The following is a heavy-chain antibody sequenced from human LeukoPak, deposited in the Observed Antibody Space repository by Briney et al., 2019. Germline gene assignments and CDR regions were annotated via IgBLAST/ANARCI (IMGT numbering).Heavy chain of an antibody. Sequence: SETLSLTCTVSGCSISSYYWSWIRQPPGKGLEWIGYIYYSGSTNYNPSLKSRVTISVDTSKNQFSLKLSSVTAADTAVYYCARHEKSSGRYYDYWGQGTLVTVSS. D-gene: IGHD6-19*01. CDR3: ARHEKSSGRYYDY. J-gene: IGHJ4*02. V-gene: IGHV4-59*08. CDR1: GCSISSYY. CDR2: IYYSGST.